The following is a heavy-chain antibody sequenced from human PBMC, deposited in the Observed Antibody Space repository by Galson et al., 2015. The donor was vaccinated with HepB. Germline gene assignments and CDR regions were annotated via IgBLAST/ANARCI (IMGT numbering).Heavy chain of an antibody. D-gene: IGHD2-8*01. CDR2: ISASGSRI. Sequence: SLRLSCAASGITFSEKYMSWIRQAPGKGLEWIAYISASGSRIFYADSVKGRFTISRDNAKNSLDLQMNSLRVEDTALYFCVMGHYFDFWGRGTLVAVSS. CDR1: GITFSEKY. V-gene: IGHV3-11*01. CDR3: VMGHYFDF. J-gene: IGHJ2*01.